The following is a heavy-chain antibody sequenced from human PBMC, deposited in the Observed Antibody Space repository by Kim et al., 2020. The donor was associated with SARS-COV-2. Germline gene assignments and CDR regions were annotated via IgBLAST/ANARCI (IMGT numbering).Heavy chain of an antibody. V-gene: IGHV3-7*01. CDR3: ARGRRGAV. J-gene: IGHJ4*02. CDR2: IKQDGGEK. Sequence: GGSLRLSCAASGFSFRSFWMSWVRQAPGKGLEWVANIKQDGGEKYCVDSVKGRFTISRDNAKSSLYLQMNSLRSEDTAVYYCARGRRGAVWGQGILVTVSS. CDR1: GFSFRSFW. D-gene: IGHD3-10*01.